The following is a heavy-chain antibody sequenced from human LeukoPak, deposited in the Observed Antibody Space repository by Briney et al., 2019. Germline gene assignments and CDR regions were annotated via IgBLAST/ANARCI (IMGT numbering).Heavy chain of an antibody. CDR1: GFTFSSYG. J-gene: IGHJ6*02. Sequence: GGSLRLSCAASGFTFSSYGMHWVRQAPGKGLEWVAVISYDGSNKYYADSVKGRLTISRDNSKNTLYLQMNSLRAEDTAVYYCAKERSRIYGMDVWGQGTTVTVSS. D-gene: IGHD2/OR15-2a*01. CDR2: ISYDGSNK. V-gene: IGHV3-30*18. CDR3: AKERSRIYGMDV.